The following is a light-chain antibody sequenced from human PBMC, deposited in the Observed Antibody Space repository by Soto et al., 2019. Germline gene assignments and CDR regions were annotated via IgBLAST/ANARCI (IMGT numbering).Light chain of an antibody. V-gene: IGKV3-20*01. CDR3: QQSGSSTRT. Sequence: ELVWTQSPGTRSLSPGERATLSCRASQSVSSSYLAWSQQKAGQAPRLLIYGASSRATGIPDRFSGSASGTDFNLTISRLETEDFAVYECQQSGSSTRTFGQGTKVDI. CDR2: GAS. J-gene: IGKJ1*01. CDR1: QSVSSSY.